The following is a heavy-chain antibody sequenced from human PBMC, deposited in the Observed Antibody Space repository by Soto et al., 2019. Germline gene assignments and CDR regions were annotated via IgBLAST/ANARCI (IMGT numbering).Heavy chain of an antibody. D-gene: IGHD1-1*01. CDR2: ISYDGSNK. J-gene: IGHJ6*02. CDR3: ARGTTTSAFSAMDV. Sequence: ESGGGGFQPGRSLRLSCAPPGFTFSNNAMDWVRQAPGKGLEWVAVISYDGSNKYIAESVKGRFTISRDNSKNTLFLQMNSLRAEDTAVYYCARGTTTSAFSAMDVWGQGTTVTVSS. CDR1: GFTFSNNA. V-gene: IGHV3-30-3*01.